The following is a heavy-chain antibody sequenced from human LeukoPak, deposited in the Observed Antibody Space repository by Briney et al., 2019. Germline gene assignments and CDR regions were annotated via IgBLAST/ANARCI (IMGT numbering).Heavy chain of an antibody. CDR2: ISAYNGNT. Sequence: ASVKVSCKASGYTFTSYGISWVRPAPGQGLEWMGWISAYNGNTNYAQKLQGRVTMTTDTSTSTAYMELRSLRSDDTAVYYCARPRTGTTPYYYYYMDVWGKGTTVTVSS. D-gene: IGHD1-7*01. CDR3: ARPRTGTTPYYYYYMDV. CDR1: GYTFTSYG. V-gene: IGHV1-18*01. J-gene: IGHJ6*03.